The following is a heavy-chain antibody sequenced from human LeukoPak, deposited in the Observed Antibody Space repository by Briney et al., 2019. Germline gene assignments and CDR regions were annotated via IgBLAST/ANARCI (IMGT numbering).Heavy chain of an antibody. Sequence: PGGSLRLSCAASGFTVSSNYMSWVRQAPGKGLEWASVIYSGGTTYYADSVKGRFTISRDNSKNTLYLQMNSLRAEDTAVYYCARDSAYSPLDYWGQGTLVTVSS. D-gene: IGHD4-11*01. CDR3: ARDSAYSPLDY. J-gene: IGHJ4*02. CDR2: IYSGGTT. V-gene: IGHV3-53*01. CDR1: GFTVSSNY.